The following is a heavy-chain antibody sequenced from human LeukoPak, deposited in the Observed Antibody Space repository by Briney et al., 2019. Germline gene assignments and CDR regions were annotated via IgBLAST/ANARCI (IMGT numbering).Heavy chain of an antibody. CDR3: ARHSSGWSEADY. J-gene: IGHJ4*02. CDR2: IKQDGSEK. CDR1: GFTLSRNW. D-gene: IGHD6-19*01. V-gene: IGHV3-7*01. Sequence: GGSLRLSCAASGFTLSRNWMTWVRQAPGKGLGWVANIKQDGSEKNYVDSVKGRFTISRDNAKNSLYLQMNRLRAEDTAVYYCARHSSGWSEADYWGQGTLVTVSS.